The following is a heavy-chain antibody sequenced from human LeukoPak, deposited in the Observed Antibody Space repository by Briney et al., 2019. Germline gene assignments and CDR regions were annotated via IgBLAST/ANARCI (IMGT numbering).Heavy chain of an antibody. D-gene: IGHD3-22*01. CDR1: GGSISSSSYY. CDR3: ARTMIVARRAFDI. Sequence: KTSETLSLTCTVSGGSISSSSYYWGWIRQPPGKGLEWIGSIYYSGSTYYNPSLKSRVTISVDTSKNQFSLKLSSVTAADTAVYYCARTMIVARRAFDIWGQGTMVTVSS. CDR2: IYYSGST. V-gene: IGHV4-39*07. J-gene: IGHJ3*02.